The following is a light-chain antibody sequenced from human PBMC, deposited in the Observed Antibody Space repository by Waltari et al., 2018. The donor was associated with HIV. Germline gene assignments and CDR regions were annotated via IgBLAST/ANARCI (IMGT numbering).Light chain of an antibody. CDR1: SSDVGSYYL. V-gene: IGLV2-23*02. CDR3: CSYAGSSTFVV. Sequence: QSALTQPASVSGSPGQSITISCTGTSSDVGSYYLVSWYQQHPRKAPKLMIYEVSKRPSGGSNRFSGSKSGNTDSLTISGLQAEDEADYYCCSYAGSSTFVVFGGGTKLTVL. CDR2: EVS. J-gene: IGLJ2*01.